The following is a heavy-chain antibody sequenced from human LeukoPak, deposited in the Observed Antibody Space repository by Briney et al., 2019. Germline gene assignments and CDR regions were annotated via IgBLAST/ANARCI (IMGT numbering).Heavy chain of an antibody. D-gene: IGHD6-19*01. J-gene: IGHJ4*02. Sequence: KASETLSLTCTVSGDSISNYYWSWIRQSPGTGLEWIGYIYSGGSTNYNPSLESRVTISIDTSKNQFSLKLRSVSAADTAVYYCARDSSSRLGYFDYWGQGTLVTVSS. V-gene: IGHV4-59*01. CDR2: IYSGGST. CDR1: GDSISNYY. CDR3: ARDSSSRLGYFDY.